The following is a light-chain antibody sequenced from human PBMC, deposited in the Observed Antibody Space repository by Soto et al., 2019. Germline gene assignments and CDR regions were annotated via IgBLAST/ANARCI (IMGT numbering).Light chain of an antibody. J-gene: IGKJ1*01. V-gene: IGKV1-5*03. CDR3: QQYSPSST. Sequence: DIQMTQSPFTLSASVGDRVTITFRSSQSINSLLAGSQPKPPKAPKLLTYQASTLESGVPSRFSGSGSGTEFSLTISSLQADDFATYYCQQYSPSSTFGEGTKVAIK. CDR2: QAS. CDR1: QSINSL.